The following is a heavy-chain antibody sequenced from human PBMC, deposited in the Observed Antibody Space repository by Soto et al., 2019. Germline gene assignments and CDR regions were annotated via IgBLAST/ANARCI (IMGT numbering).Heavy chain of an antibody. D-gene: IGHD2-2*01. CDR1: GFTFSSYA. Sequence: WRSLRLSCAASGFTFSSYAMHWVRQAPGKGLEWVAVISYDGSNKYYADSVKGRFTISRDNSKNTLYLQMNSLRAEDTAVYYCARDQGVGYCSSTSCDSNWFDPWGQGTLVTVSS. CDR2: ISYDGSNK. V-gene: IGHV3-30-3*01. J-gene: IGHJ5*02. CDR3: ARDQGVGYCSSTSCDSNWFDP.